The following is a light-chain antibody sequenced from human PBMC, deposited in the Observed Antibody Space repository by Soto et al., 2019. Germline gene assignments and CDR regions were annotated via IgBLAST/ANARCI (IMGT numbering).Light chain of an antibody. CDR1: QSIGTD. V-gene: IGKV1-39*01. CDR3: QQSYGTPWT. Sequence: DIQMTQSPSSLSASMGDRVSITCRASQSIGTDLNWYQQKPGKAPKLLIYGASTLQGGVPSRFSGSVSGTEFALTVSSLQPGDLATYFCQQSYGTPWTVGQGTKVDI. CDR2: GAS. J-gene: IGKJ1*01.